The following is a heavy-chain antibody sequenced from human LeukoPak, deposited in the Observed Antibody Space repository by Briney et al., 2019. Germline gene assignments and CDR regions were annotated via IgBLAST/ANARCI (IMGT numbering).Heavy chain of an antibody. CDR1: GGTFSSYA. V-gene: IGHV1-69*13. D-gene: IGHD6-6*01. Sequence: ASVKVSCKASGGTFSSYAISWVRQAPGQGLEWMGGNIPIFGTANYAQKFQGRVTITADESTSTAYMELSSLRSEDTAVYYCAREPVGYSSSPPPDYWGQGTLVTVSS. J-gene: IGHJ4*02. CDR3: AREPVGYSSSPPPDY. CDR2: NIPIFGTA.